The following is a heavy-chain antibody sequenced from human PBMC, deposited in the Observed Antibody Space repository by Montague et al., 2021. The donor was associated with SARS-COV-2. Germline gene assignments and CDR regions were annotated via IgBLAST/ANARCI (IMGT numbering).Heavy chain of an antibody. D-gene: IGHD1-26*01. J-gene: IGHJ6*03. CDR3: ARVADGIVPSPIVGLGPYYSFYYMDV. Sequence: SETLSLTCTVSGGSFSRHYWSWIRQPPGKGLEWIGEISQSGNTKYNPSLQSRVTISLDTSRNQFSLKVSSVTAADTAIYYCARVADGIVPSPIVGLGPYYSFYYMDVWGKGTTVTVSS. CDR1: GGSFSRHY. V-gene: IGHV4-34*01. CDR2: ISQSGNT.